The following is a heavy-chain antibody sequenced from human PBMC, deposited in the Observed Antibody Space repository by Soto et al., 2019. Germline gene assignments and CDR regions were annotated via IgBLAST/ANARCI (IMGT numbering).Heavy chain of an antibody. CDR1: GFTFSSYA. D-gene: IGHD6-19*01. CDR3: AKDALAVAGTRDAFDI. Sequence: GGSLRLSCAASGFTFSSYAMSWVRQAPGKGLEWVSAISGSGGSTYYADSAKGRFTISRDNSKNTLYLQMNSLRAEDTAVYNCAKDALAVAGTRDAFDIWGQGTRVTVSS. V-gene: IGHV3-23*01. CDR2: ISGSGGST. J-gene: IGHJ3*02.